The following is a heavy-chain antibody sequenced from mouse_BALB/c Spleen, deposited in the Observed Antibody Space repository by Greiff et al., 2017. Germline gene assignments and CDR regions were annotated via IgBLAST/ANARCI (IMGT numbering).Heavy chain of an antibody. CDR1: GFTFSSYA. CDR3: ARSYGSSYGDY. V-gene: IGHV5-6-5*01. CDR2: ISSGGST. Sequence: EVMLVESGGGLVKPGGSLKLSCAASGFTFSSYAMSWVRQTPEKRLEWVASISSGGSTYYPDSVKGRFTISRDNARNILYLQMSSLRSEDTAMYYCARSYGSSYGDYWGQGTTLTVSS. D-gene: IGHD1-1*01. J-gene: IGHJ2*01.